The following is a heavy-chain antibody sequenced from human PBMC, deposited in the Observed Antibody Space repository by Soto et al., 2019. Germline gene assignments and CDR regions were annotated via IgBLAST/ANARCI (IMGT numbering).Heavy chain of an antibody. CDR2: INPNSGGT. J-gene: IGHJ4*02. D-gene: IGHD3-16*02. Sequence: ASVKVSCKASGYRFTTFYIHWVRQAPGQGLEWMGWINPNSGGTNYAQKFQGRVTMTRDTSISTAYMELSRLRSDDTAVYYCVLGVIALLASDYWGQGTLVTVSS. CDR3: VLGVIALLASDY. CDR1: GYRFTTFY. V-gene: IGHV1-2*02.